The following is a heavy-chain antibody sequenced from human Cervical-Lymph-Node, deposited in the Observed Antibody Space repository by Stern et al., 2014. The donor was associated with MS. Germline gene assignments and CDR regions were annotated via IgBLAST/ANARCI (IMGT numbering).Heavy chain of an antibody. J-gene: IGHJ6*02. D-gene: IGHD3-3*01. CDR1: GITVSSYA. CDR2: VTPVLGTA. CDR3: AKESHDDYDFWSGYYSPYGLDV. V-gene: IGHV1-69*04. Sequence: QVQLVQSGAEVKKPGASVKVSCKSSGITVSSYAITWVRQAPGQGLEWMGRVTPVLGTANYAQKFQGRLSITADKSTNTAHMELSSLRSEDTAVYYCAKESHDDYDFWSGYYSPYGLDVWGQGTTVTVSS.